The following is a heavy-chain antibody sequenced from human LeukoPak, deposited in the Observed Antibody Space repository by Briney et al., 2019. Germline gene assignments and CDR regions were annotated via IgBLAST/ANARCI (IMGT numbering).Heavy chain of an antibody. CDR2: NNWNGDST. Sequence: GGSLRLSCAASGFTFDDYGMNWVRQAPGKGLEWVSGNNWNGDSTGYADSVKGRFTISRDNAKNSLYLQMNSLRAEDTAVYYCARDKYGGFDYWGQGTLVTVSS. V-gene: IGHV3-20*04. CDR1: GFTFDDYG. CDR3: ARDKYGGFDY. J-gene: IGHJ4*02. D-gene: IGHD4-23*01.